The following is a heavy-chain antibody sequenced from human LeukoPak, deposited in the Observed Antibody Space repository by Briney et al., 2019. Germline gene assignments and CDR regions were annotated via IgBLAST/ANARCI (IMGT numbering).Heavy chain of an antibody. Sequence: GGSLRPSCAASGFTVSSNYMSWVRQAPGKGLEWVSVIYSGGSIYYADSVKGRFTISRDNSRNTLYLQMNSLRAEDTAVYYCASALGAYYDILTGYLDQDYWGQGTLVTVSS. D-gene: IGHD3-9*01. CDR2: IYSGGSI. V-gene: IGHV3-66*01. CDR1: GFTVSSNY. J-gene: IGHJ4*02. CDR3: ASALGAYYDILTGYLDQDY.